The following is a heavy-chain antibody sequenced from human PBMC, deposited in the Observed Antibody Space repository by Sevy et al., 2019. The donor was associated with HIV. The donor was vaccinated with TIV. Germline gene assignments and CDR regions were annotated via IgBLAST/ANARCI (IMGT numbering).Heavy chain of an antibody. J-gene: IGHJ4*02. D-gene: IGHD6-6*01. V-gene: IGHV3-53*01. Sequence: GGSLRLSCTVSGFIFGDYDMHWIRQAPGKGLEWVSIIYSDGTTFYADSVKGRFTISRDNSRNTLYLQMNTLRAEGTAVYYCVGADRPNQGDFWGQGTLVTVSS. CDR1: GFIFGDYD. CDR3: VGADRPNQGDF. CDR2: IYSDGTT.